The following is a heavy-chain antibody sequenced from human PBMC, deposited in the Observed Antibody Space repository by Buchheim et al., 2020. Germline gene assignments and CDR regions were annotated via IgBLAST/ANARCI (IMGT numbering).Heavy chain of an antibody. D-gene: IGHD3-22*01. CDR1: GFTFSSYE. CDR3: AATYYYDSSGYYSLGHLDY. V-gene: IGHV3-48*03. J-gene: IGHJ4*02. Sequence: EVQLVESGGGLVQSGGSLRLSCAASGFTFSSYEMNWVRQAPGKGLEWVSYISSSGSTIYYADSVKGRFTISRDNAKNSLYLQMNSLRAEDTAVYYCAATYYYDSSGYYSLGHLDYWGQGTL. CDR2: ISSSGSTI.